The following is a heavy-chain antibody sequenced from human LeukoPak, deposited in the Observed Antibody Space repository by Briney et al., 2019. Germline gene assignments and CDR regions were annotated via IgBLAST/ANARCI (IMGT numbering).Heavy chain of an antibody. V-gene: IGHV3-23*01. D-gene: IGHD3-22*01. CDR3: AKIAGSSGYYPDY. CDR2: ISASGDST. J-gene: IGHJ4*02. CDR1: GFTFSTYA. Sequence: GGSLRLSCAASGFTFSTYAMSWVPEAPGKGLGWVSAISASGDSTYYTDSVKGRFTISRDNSKDTLYLQMNSLRAEDTAVYYCAKIAGSSGYYPDYWGQGTLVTVSS.